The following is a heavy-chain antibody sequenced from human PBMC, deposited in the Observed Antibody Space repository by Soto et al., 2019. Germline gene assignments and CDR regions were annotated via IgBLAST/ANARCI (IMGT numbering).Heavy chain of an antibody. Sequence: SLKVSCKASGYTMTGYAMHWVRLTTGQRREGMGWINAGNGNKKYSQKFQGRVTITRDTSASTAYMELSSMRSEDTAVYYCAREVGYCSGGSSYHYALDIWGQGTMVTVSS. CDR1: GYTMTGYA. D-gene: IGHD2-15*01. CDR2: INAGNGNK. J-gene: IGHJ3*02. V-gene: IGHV1-3*01. CDR3: AREVGYCSGGSSYHYALDI.